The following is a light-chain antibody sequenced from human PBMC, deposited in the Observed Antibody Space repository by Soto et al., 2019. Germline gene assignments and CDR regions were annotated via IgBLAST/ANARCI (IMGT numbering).Light chain of an antibody. J-gene: IGLJ1*01. V-gene: IGLV2-14*01. CDR3: SSYTISSTLV. CDR1: SSDGGGYNY. CDR2: EVS. Sequence: QSVLTQPASVSGSPGQSITISCTGTSSDGGGYNYVSWYQQHPGKAPKLMIYEVSNRPSGVSNRFSGSKSGNTASLTISGLQAEDEADYYCSSYTISSTLVCGTGTKGTVL.